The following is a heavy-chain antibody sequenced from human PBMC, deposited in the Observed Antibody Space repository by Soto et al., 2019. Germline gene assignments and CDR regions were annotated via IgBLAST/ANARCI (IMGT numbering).Heavy chain of an antibody. CDR2: ISAYNGNT. Sequence: AAVKVSCKASGYTFTSYGISWVRQAPGQGLEGMGWISAYNGNTNYAQKLQGRVTMTTDTSTSTAYMELRSLRSDDTAVYYCARDREGIVGATSVYYYGMDVWGQGTTVTVSS. D-gene: IGHD1-26*01. J-gene: IGHJ6*02. CDR1: GYTFTSYG. CDR3: ARDREGIVGATSVYYYGMDV. V-gene: IGHV1-18*01.